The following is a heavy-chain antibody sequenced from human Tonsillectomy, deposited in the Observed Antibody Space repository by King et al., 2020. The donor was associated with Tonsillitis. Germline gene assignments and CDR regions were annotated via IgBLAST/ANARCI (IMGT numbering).Heavy chain of an antibody. CDR3: ARLRRVTEATTPDAFDI. CDR2: IYPGDSDT. V-gene: IGHV5-51*03. J-gene: IGHJ3*02. Sequence: QLVQSGAEVKKPGESLKISCKGSGYIFATYWIGWVRQMPGKGLEWMGIIYPGDSDTRYSPSFQGQVTISADKSISTAYLQWSSLKASDTAMYYCARLRRVTEATTPDAFDIWGQGTMVTVSS. D-gene: IGHD5-12*01. CDR1: GYIFATYW.